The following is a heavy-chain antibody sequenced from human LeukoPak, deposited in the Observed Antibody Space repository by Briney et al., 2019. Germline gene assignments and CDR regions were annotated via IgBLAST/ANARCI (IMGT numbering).Heavy chain of an antibody. V-gene: IGHV3-30*04. D-gene: IGHD2-2*01. Sequence: GGSLRPSCAASGFTFSSYAMHWVRQAPGKGLEWVAVISYDGSNKYYADSVKGRFTISRDNSKNTLYLQMNSLRAEDTAVYYCARDSEIGYCSSTSCFEYFQHWGQGTLVTVSS. CDR2: ISYDGSNK. J-gene: IGHJ1*01. CDR1: GFTFSSYA. CDR3: ARDSEIGYCSSTSCFEYFQH.